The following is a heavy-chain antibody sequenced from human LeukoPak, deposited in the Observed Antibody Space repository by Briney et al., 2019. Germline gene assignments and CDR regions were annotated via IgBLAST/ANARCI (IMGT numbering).Heavy chain of an antibody. CDR1: GYSISSGYY. J-gene: IGHJ5*02. CDR3: ARDGGQLA. Sequence: SETLSLTCTVSGYSISSGYYWGWIRQPPGKGLEWIGSIYHSGSTYYNPSLKSRVTISVDTSKNQFSLKLSSVTAADTAVYYCARDGGQLAWGQGTLVTVSS. CDR2: IYHSGST. D-gene: IGHD1-1*01. V-gene: IGHV4-38-2*02.